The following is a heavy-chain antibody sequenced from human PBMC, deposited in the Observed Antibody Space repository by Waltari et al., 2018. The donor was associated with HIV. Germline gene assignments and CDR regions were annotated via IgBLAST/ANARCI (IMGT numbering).Heavy chain of an antibody. CDR1: GGSISSYY. D-gene: IGHD3-22*01. J-gene: IGHJ3*02. CDR3: ARVPYDSSGLDAFDI. CDR2: IYYSVSA. Sequence: QVQLQESGPGLVKPSETLSLTCTVSGGSISSYYWSWIRQPPGKGLEWIGYIYYSVSANYIPSLKSRVTISVDTSKNQFSLKLSSVAAADTAVYYCARVPYDSSGLDAFDIWGQGTMVTVSS. V-gene: IGHV4-59*01.